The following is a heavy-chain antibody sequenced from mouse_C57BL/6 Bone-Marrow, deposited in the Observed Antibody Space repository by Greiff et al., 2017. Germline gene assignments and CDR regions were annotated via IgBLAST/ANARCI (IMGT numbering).Heavy chain of an antibody. Sequence: EVKLQQSGPELVKPGASVKISCKASGYTFTDYYMNWVKQSHGKSLEWIGDINPNNGGTSYNQKFKGKATLTVAKSSSTAYMELRSLTSEYSAVYYGGGSYYYGSSFYAMEDWGQGTSVTVAS. V-gene: IGHV1-26*01. CDR3: GGSYYYGSSFYAMED. CDR2: INPNNGGT. D-gene: IGHD1-1*01. CDR1: GYTFTDYY. J-gene: IGHJ4*01.